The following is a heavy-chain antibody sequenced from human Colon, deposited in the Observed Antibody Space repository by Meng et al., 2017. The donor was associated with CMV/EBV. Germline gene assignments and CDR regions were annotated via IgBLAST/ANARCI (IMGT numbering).Heavy chain of an antibody. D-gene: IGHD3-3*01. Sequence: VSISSANWWNWVRQSPGKALEWIGEMFHSGDTNYNPSLRSRMSISLDRSKNQVSLILSSVTAADSAVYYCATARSGCSSDSCFLENWGRGTLVTVSS. CDR3: ATARSGCSSDSCFLEN. V-gene: IGHV4-4*02. CDR2: MFHSGDT. CDR1: VSISSANW. J-gene: IGHJ4*02.